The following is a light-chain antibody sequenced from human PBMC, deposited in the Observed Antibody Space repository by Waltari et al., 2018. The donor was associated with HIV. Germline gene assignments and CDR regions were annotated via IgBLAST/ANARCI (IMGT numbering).Light chain of an antibody. Sequence: EIVLTQSPDFQSVTPREKVTITCRASQNIGESLHWYQQKPDQSPNLLIKFASQSFSGVHSRFSGSGSGTDFTLTISSLEAEDAATYYCLQSTTLPYTFGQGTKLESK. CDR3: LQSTTLPYT. CDR1: QNIGES. J-gene: IGKJ2*01. V-gene: IGKV6-21*01. CDR2: FAS.